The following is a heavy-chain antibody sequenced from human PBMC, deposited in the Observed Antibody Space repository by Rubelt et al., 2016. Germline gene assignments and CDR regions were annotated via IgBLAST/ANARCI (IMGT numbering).Heavy chain of an antibody. D-gene: IGHD6-19*01. CDR2: IKSKTDGGTT. Sequence: RQAPGEGLEWVGRIKSKTDGGTTDYAAPVKGRFTISRDDSKNTLYLQMNSLKTEDTAVYYCTTDTGIAVAGTPYYYYYGMDVWGQGTTVTVSS. CDR3: TTDTGIAVAGTPYYYYYGMDV. J-gene: IGHJ6*02. V-gene: IGHV3-15*07.